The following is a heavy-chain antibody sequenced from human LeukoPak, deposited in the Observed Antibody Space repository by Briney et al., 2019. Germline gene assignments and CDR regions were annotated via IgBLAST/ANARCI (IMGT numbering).Heavy chain of an antibody. CDR3: AKVATYHYFYMDV. Sequence: AGGSLRLSCAASGFAFSTYSTYFMSWVRQAPGKGLEWVSTISRHGDITYYADSVKGRFIISRDSSKNALFLQMNSLTAEDTAVYYCAKVATYHYFYMDVWGTGTTLTVSS. J-gene: IGHJ6*03. CDR2: ISRHGDIT. CDR1: GFAFSTYSTYF. V-gene: IGHV3-23*01.